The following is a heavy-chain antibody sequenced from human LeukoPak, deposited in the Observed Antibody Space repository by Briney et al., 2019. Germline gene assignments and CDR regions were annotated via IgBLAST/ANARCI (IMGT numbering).Heavy chain of an antibody. Sequence: VASVKVSCKASGGTFSSYAISWVRQAPGKGLEWVANIKQDGSEKDYVDSVKGRFTISRDTAKNSLYLQMNSLRAEDTAVYYCARIKSQGVVVPLLRSTYYFDYWGQGTLVTVSS. CDR1: GGTFSSYA. V-gene: IGHV3-7*01. D-gene: IGHD2-21*01. CDR2: IKQDGSEK. J-gene: IGHJ4*02. CDR3: ARIKSQGVVVPLLRSTYYFDY.